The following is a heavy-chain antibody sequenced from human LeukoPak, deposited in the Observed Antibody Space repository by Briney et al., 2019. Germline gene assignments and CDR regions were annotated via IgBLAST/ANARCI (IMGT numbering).Heavy chain of an antibody. J-gene: IGHJ4*02. V-gene: IGHV4-39*02. D-gene: IGHD5-24*01. CDR1: GGSISSSSYY. CDR2: IYYSGST. CDR3: ARDGDGYNFDY. Sequence: SETLSLTCTVSGGSISSSSYYWGWIRQPPGRGLEWIGGIYYSGSTYYNPSLKSRVTISVDTSKNQFSLKLSSVTAADTAVYYCARDGDGYNFDYWGQGTLVTVSS.